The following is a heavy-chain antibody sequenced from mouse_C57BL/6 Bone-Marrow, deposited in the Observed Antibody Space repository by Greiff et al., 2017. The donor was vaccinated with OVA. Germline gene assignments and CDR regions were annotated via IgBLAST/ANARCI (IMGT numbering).Heavy chain of an antibody. D-gene: IGHD1-2*01. CDR1: GYTFTDYY. CDR3: ARDGPDY. Sequence: EVQLQQSGPVLVKPGASVKMSCKASGYTFTDYYMNWVKQSPGKSLEWIGVINPYNGGTCYNQKFKGKATLTDNKSSSTAYMELNSLTSENSAVYYCARDGPDYWGQGTTLTVSS. V-gene: IGHV1-19*01. CDR2: INPYNGGT. J-gene: IGHJ2*01.